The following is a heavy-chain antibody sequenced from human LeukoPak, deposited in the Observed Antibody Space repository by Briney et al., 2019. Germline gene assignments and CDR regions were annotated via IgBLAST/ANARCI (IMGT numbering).Heavy chain of an antibody. Sequence: SVKVSCKASGGTFSSYTISWVRQAPGQGLEWMGRIIPILGIANYAQKFRGRVTITAGKSTSTAYMELSSLRSEATAVYYCARTRGYSYGRFPSFDYWGQGTLVTVSS. CDR2: IIPILGIA. CDR1: GGTFSSYT. CDR3: ARTRGYSYGRFPSFDY. J-gene: IGHJ4*02. V-gene: IGHV1-69*02. D-gene: IGHD5-18*01.